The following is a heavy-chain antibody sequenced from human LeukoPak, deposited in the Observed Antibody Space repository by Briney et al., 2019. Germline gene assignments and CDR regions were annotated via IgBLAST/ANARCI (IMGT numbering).Heavy chain of an antibody. CDR3: ARVRRGTMVRGAPYYFDY. J-gene: IGHJ4*02. V-gene: IGHV3-7*03. D-gene: IGHD3-10*01. CDR2: IKQDGSEK. Sequence: QPGGSLRLSCAASGFTFSSYWMSWVRQAPGKGLEWVANIKQDGSEKYYVDSVKGRFTISRDNAKNSLYLQMNSLRAEDTAVYYCARVRRGTMVRGAPYYFDYWGPGTLVTVSS. CDR1: GFTFSSYW.